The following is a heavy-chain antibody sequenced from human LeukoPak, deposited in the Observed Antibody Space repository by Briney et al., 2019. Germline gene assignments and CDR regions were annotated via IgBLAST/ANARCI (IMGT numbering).Heavy chain of an antibody. D-gene: IGHD4-17*01. V-gene: IGHV1-2*04. CDR1: GYTFTDYY. J-gene: IGHJ4*02. Sequence: GASVKVSCKASGYTFTDYYKHWVRQAPGQGLEWMGWVNPNSGGTNYAQKFQGWVTMTRDTSSSTAYMELSRLTSDDTAVYYCARGGIVHGDYTVQGLNYFDYWGQGTLVTVSS. CDR2: VNPNSGGT. CDR3: ARGGIVHGDYTVQGLNYFDY.